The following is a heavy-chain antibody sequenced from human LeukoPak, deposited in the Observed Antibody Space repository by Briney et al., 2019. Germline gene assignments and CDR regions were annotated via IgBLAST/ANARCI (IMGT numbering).Heavy chain of an antibody. CDR3: ARERREYHPTDY. CDR2: ISAYNGNT. Sequence: GASVHVSCKASVYTFINYVISWVRPAPGQGREWMRSISAYNGNTNYATKPQGRLTMTTDTSTSTAYMELRSLRSDDTAVYYCARERREYHPTDYWGQGTLVTVSS. J-gene: IGHJ4*02. V-gene: IGHV1-18*01. CDR1: VYTFINYV. D-gene: IGHD2/OR15-2a*01.